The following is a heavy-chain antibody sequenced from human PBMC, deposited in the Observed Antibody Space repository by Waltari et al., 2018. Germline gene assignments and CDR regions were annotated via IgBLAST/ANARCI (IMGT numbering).Heavy chain of an antibody. D-gene: IGHD5-18*01. V-gene: IGHV7-4-1*02. CDR3: ASPSDTAMGLGGMDV. J-gene: IGHJ6*02. CDR1: GYSFIRYV. Sequence: QVHLVQSGSELKKPGASVRVACKASGYSFIRYVMNWMRPAPGQGHVWMGWINTHPWNPTYAQGFTGRFVFSLDTSVSTAYLQISSLKAEDTAVYYCASPSDTAMGLGGMDVWGQGTTVTVSS. CDR2: INTHPWNP.